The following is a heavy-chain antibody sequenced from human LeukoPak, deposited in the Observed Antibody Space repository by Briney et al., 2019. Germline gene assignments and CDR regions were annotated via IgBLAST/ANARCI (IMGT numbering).Heavy chain of an antibody. J-gene: IGHJ2*01. Sequence: SETLSLTCTVSGGSISSYYWSWIRQPAGKGLVWIGRIYTSGSTNYNPSLKSRVTISVDKSKNQFSLKLSSVTAADAAVYYCARDLGDYYFDLWGRGTLVTVSS. D-gene: IGHD4-17*01. V-gene: IGHV4-4*07. CDR3: ARDLGDYYFDL. CDR2: IYTSGST. CDR1: GGSISSYY.